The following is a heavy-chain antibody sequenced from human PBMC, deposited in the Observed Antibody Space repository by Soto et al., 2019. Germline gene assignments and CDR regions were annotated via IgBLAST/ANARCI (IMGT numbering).Heavy chain of an antibody. V-gene: IGHV1-69*06. J-gene: IGHJ6*02. Sequence: ASVKVSCKASGGTFSSYAISWVRQAPGQGLEWMGGIIPIFGTANYAQKFQGRVTITADKFTSTAYMELSSLRSEDTAVYYCAITRYNWNYVNYYYYGMDVWGQGTTVTVSS. CDR2: IIPIFGTA. CDR3: AITRYNWNYVNYYYYGMDV. D-gene: IGHD1-7*01. CDR1: GGTFSSYA.